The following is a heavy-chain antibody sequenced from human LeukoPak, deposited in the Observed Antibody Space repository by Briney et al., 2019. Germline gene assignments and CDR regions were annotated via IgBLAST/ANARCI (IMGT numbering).Heavy chain of an antibody. CDR2: FSDTGGLT. CDR1: GFTFSSYT. Sequence: PGGSLRLSCGASGFTFSSYTMDWVRQAPGKGLEWVSTFSDTGGLTYYADSVKGRFTISRDNSKNTLYLQMNSLRAEDTAVYYCARDSSGWYEDAFDIWGQGTMVTVSS. D-gene: IGHD6-19*01. CDR3: ARDSSGWYEDAFDI. J-gene: IGHJ3*02. V-gene: IGHV3-23*01.